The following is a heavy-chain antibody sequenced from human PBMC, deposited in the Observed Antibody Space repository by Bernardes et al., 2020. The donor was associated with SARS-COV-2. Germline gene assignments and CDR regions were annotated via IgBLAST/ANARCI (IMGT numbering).Heavy chain of an antibody. V-gene: IGHV3-23*01. CDR1: GFTFTKYD. Sequence: GGSLRLSCAASGFTFTKYDMSWVRQAPGKGLEWVSGISGIGKTTYYADSVKGGFTISRDNSKNTLFLQMDSLRAEDTAVYYCAKDDDRPLFGAPGFDSWGQGTLVTVSS. D-gene: IGHD3-3*01. J-gene: IGHJ4*02. CDR2: ISGIGKTT. CDR3: AKDDDRPLFGAPGFDS.